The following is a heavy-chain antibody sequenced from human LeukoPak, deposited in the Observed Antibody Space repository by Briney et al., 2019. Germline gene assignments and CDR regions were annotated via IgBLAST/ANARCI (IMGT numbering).Heavy chain of an antibody. D-gene: IGHD3-16*01. CDR2: ISSDGSAI. Sequence: GGSLRLSCAASGYTFSTYSMNWVRQAPGKGLEWVSYISSDGSAITYADSVKGRFTISRDNAKNSLYLQMNSLRVEDTAVYYCARSGLKAGGDYWGQGTLVTVSS. J-gene: IGHJ4*02. V-gene: IGHV3-48*04. CDR3: ARSGLKAGGDY. CDR1: GYTFSTYS.